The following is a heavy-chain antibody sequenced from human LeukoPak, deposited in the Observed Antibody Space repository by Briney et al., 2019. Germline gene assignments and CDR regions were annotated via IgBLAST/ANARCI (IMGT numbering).Heavy chain of an antibody. CDR1: GFTVSSNY. D-gene: IGHD3-16*01. V-gene: IGHV3-53*01. Sequence: GGSLRLSCAASGFTVSSNYMSWVRQSPGKGLEWVSLIYSGGSTSYADSVKGRFTISRDNSKNTLYLQMNSLRAEDTAVYYCAKRSYYYYMDVWGKGTTVTVSS. CDR2: IYSGGST. CDR3: AKRSYYYYMDV. J-gene: IGHJ6*03.